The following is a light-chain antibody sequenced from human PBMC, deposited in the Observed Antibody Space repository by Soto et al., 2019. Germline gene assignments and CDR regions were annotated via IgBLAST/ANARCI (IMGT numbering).Light chain of an antibody. V-gene: IGKV3-11*01. J-gene: IGKJ5*01. CDR1: QSVSSY. CDR2: DAS. CDR3: QQRSNWPPIT. Sequence: EIVLTQSPATLSWSPGGRATLSCRASQSVSSYLAWYQQKPGQAPRLLIYDASNWATGIPARFSGSGSGTDFTLAISSLEREDVAVYQCQQRSNWPPITLGQGTRLGIK.